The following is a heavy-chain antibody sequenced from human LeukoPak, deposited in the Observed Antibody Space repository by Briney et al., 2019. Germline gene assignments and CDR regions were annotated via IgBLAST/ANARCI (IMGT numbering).Heavy chain of an antibody. Sequence: GGSLRLSCATSGFTFSSFTMTWVRQAPGKGLEWVSTIGGSGASTYYAGSVKGRFTISRDNSKNTLSLQMNSLRAEDSAIYYCAKNYYGSGTMGGYWGQGTLVTVS. V-gene: IGHV3-23*01. D-gene: IGHD3-10*01. CDR2: IGGSGAST. J-gene: IGHJ4*02. CDR3: AKNYYGSGTMGGY. CDR1: GFTFSSFT.